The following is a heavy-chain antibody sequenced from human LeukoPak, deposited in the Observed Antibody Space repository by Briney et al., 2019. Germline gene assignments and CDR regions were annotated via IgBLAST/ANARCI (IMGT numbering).Heavy chain of an antibody. D-gene: IGHD3-22*01. Sequence: GGSLRLSCAASGFSFSSYAMHWVRQAPGKGLEWVAVISYDGSNKYYADSVKGRFTISRDNSKNTLYVQMNSLRTEDTAVYYCARAFDGRGYDYDSSAYNYVSSVDYWGQGTLVTVSS. V-gene: IGHV3-30-3*01. CDR1: GFSFSSYA. CDR3: ARAFDGRGYDYDSSAYNYVSSVDY. J-gene: IGHJ4*02. CDR2: ISYDGSNK.